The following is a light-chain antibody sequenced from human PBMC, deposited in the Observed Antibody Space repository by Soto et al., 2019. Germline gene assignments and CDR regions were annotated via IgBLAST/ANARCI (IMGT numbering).Light chain of an antibody. CDR3: QQYATSPLT. CDR1: QSVARSS. CDR2: GAS. J-gene: IGKJ4*01. Sequence: ENVLTQSPGRLSLYPGERATLSCSASQSVARSSIAWYQQKVGQPPRLLIYGASGRDTGVPDRISGSGSGTVFTLNIERVEAEAVAVYHCQQYATSPLTFGGGTTLEIK. V-gene: IGKV3-20*01.